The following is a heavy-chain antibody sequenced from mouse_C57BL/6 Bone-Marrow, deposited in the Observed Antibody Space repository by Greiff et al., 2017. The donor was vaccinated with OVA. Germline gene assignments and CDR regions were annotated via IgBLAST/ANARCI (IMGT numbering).Heavy chain of an antibody. J-gene: IGHJ2*01. V-gene: IGHV1-64*01. D-gene: IGHD1-1*01. CDR1: GYTFTSYW. CDR2: IHPNSGST. Sequence: QVQLQQPGAELVKPGASVKLSCKASGYTFTSYWMHWVKQRPGQGLEWIGMIHPNSGSTNYNAKFKSKATLTVDKSSSTAYMQLSSLTSEDAAVYYCARHYYGSSAFDYWGQGTTLTVSS. CDR3: ARHYYGSSAFDY.